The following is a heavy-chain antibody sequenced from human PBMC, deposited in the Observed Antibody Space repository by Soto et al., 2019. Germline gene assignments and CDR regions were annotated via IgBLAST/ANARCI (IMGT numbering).Heavy chain of an antibody. J-gene: IGHJ6*02. D-gene: IGHD3-10*01. CDR2: VSYGDSNK. Sequence: QVQLVESGGGEVQPGRSLRLSCAASGFTFSVYALHWVRQAPGTGLEWVATVSYGDSNKYYADSVKGRFTISRDNSKKTLFLQMNSLKVEDTAIYYCARSGFYGSGILYFYGVDVWGQGTTVTVSS. CDR1: GFTFSVYA. V-gene: IGHV3-30-3*01. CDR3: ARSGFYGSGILYFYGVDV.